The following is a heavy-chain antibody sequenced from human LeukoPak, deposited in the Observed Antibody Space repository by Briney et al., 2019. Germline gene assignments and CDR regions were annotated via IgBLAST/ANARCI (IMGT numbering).Heavy chain of an antibody. CDR1: GYSFTTYW. V-gene: IGHV5-51*01. CDR2: IYPGDSDT. J-gene: IGHJ4*02. CDR3: VRRPARSWYTFDY. Sequence: GESLKISCKGSGYSFTTYWIGWVRQMPGKGLEWMGIIYPGDSDTRYSPSFQGQVTISADKSISTAYLQWSSLKASDTAMYYCVRRPARSWYTFDYWGQGTLVTVSS. D-gene: IGHD6-13*01.